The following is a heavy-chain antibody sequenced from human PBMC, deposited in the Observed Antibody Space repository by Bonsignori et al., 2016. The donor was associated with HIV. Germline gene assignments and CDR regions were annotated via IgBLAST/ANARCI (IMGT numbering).Heavy chain of an antibody. Sequence: WIRQPPGKGLEWVAIISSEGGIIYYGDSVKGRFTISRDNSKSTLYLQMNSLRTEDTAMYYCATERWGSAYFDYWGQGTLVTVSS. D-gene: IGHD2-21*01. CDR3: ATERWGSAYFDY. J-gene: IGHJ4*02. V-gene: IGHV3-30*03. CDR2: ISSEGGII.